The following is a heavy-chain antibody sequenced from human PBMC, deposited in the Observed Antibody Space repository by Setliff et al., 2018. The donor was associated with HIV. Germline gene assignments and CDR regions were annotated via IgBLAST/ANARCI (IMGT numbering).Heavy chain of an antibody. CDR2: IDHSGST. J-gene: IGHJ6*03. D-gene: IGHD1-7*01. Sequence: SETLSLTCAVYGGSVSGYYWSWIRQPPGKGLEWIGEIDHSGSTNYNPSLKSRVTISVDTSKNQFSLKLRSVTAADTAVYYCARDRSNWNYGKNYMDVWGKGTTVTVSS. V-gene: IGHV4-34*01. CDR1: GGSVSGYY. CDR3: ARDRSNWNYGKNYMDV.